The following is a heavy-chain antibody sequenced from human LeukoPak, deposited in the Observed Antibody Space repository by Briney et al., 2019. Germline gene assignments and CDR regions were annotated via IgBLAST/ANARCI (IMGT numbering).Heavy chain of an antibody. Sequence: EGSLRLSCAASGFTFNNYGMHWVRQAPGKGLEWVAFIRYNGNNQYYADSVKGRFTISRDNSKNTLYLQMNSLRAEDTAVYYCAKGSDPAGYWGQGTLVTVSS. CDR3: AKGSDPAGY. CDR1: GFTFNNYG. D-gene: IGHD1-26*01. J-gene: IGHJ4*02. V-gene: IGHV3-30*02. CDR2: IRYNGNNQ.